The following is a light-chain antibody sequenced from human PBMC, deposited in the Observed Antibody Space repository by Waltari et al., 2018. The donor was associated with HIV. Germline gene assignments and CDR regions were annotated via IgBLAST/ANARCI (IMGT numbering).Light chain of an antibody. CDR2: DVR. Sequence: QSALTQPASVSGSPGQSITISCTGTSSDDGGYNYVPWYQQHPGKAPKLMIYDVRNRPSGVSNRFSGSKSGNTASLTISGLQAEDEADYYCSSYTSSSTLWVFGGGTKLTVL. CDR1: SSDDGGYNY. J-gene: IGLJ3*02. V-gene: IGLV2-14*03. CDR3: SSYTSSSTLWV.